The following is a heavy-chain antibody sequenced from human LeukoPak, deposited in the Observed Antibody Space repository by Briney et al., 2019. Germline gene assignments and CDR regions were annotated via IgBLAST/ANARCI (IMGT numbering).Heavy chain of an antibody. Sequence: GGSLRLSCAVSGFTFSNYGMHWVRQAPGKGLEWVAVISYDESNKFYRDSVKGRFTISRDNSKNMLYLQMNSLRAEDTAVYYCEKELRGYSYGEHWGQGILVTVSS. CDR3: EKELRGYSYGEH. V-gene: IGHV3-30*18. CDR2: ISYDESNK. CDR1: GFTFSNYG. J-gene: IGHJ1*01. D-gene: IGHD5-18*01.